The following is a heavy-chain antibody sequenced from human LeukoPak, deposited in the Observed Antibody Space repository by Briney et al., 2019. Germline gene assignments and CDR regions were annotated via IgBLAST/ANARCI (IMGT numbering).Heavy chain of an antibody. CDR2: IYNNGST. Sequence: PGGSLRLSCAASGLTVSSRYMSWVRHAPGKGREWVSIIYNNGSTYYADSMKGRFTISRDNSKNTLYLQVNSLRAEDTAMYYCARNILFAFDMWGQGTMVTVSS. J-gene: IGHJ3*02. CDR1: GLTVSSRY. CDR3: ARNILFAFDM. V-gene: IGHV3-53*01.